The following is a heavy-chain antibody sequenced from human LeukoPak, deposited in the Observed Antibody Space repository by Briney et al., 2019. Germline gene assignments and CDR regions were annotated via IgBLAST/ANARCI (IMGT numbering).Heavy chain of an antibody. Sequence: ASVKVSCKASGYTFTGYYMHWVRQAPGQGLEWMGWINPNSGGTNYAQKFQGRVTMTRDASISTAYMELSRLRSDDTAVYYCARDRPTAFYYYYGMDVWGQGTTVTVSS. V-gene: IGHV1-2*02. CDR2: INPNSGGT. CDR3: ARDRPTAFYYYYGMDV. CDR1: GYTFTGYY. J-gene: IGHJ6*02.